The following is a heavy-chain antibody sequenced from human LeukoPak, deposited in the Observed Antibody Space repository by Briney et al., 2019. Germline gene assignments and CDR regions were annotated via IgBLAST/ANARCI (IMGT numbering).Heavy chain of an antibody. CDR1: GYTFTGYY. J-gene: IGHJ6*03. D-gene: IGHD1-1*01. V-gene: IGHV1-2*02. CDR3: ARGHAGTTYLTYYYYYYMDV. CDR2: INPNSGGT. Sequence: ASVKVSCKASGYTFTGYYMHWVRQAPGQGLEWMGWINPNSGGTNYAQTFQGRVTMTRNTSISTAYMELSSLRSEDTAVYYCARGHAGTTYLTYYYYYYMDVWGKGTTVTISS.